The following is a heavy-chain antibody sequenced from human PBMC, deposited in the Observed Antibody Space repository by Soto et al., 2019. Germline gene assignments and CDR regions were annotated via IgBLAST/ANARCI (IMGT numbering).Heavy chain of an antibody. V-gene: IGHV3-11*01. CDR1: FWVFE. Sequence: FWVFEIAGIRKTIGKGLEWLSDTGFGGNTIYYADSVKARFTVSRDNATNSLYLQMNSLRVEYTAVYYCARYSFPEYHNSTGYGKVFDFLVQGTVVIGSS. D-gene: IGHD3-22*01. J-gene: IGHJ5*01. CDR3: ARYSFPEYHNSTGYGKVFDF. CDR2: TGFGGNTI.